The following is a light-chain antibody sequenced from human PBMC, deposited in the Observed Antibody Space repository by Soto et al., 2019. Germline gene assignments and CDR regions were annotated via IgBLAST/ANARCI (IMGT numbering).Light chain of an antibody. J-gene: IGLJ3*02. Sequence: QSALTQPASVSGSPGQSITISCTGTGRDVGGYNYVSWYQQHPRKAPKLLIYEVTNRPSGISSRFSGSKSVNTASLTISGLQAEDEDHYYCSSYTSTSGHVLFGGGTKLTVL. V-gene: IGLV2-14*01. CDR1: GRDVGGYNY. CDR3: SSYTSTSGHVL. CDR2: EVT.